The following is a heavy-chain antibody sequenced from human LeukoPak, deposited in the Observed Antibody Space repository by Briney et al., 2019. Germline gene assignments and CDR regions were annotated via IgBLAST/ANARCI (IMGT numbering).Heavy chain of an antibody. CDR3: APNSGSP. CDR2: IWYDGSNK. J-gene: IGHJ5*02. CDR1: GFIFSSYG. V-gene: IGHV3-33*01. Sequence: GGSLRLSCAASGFIFSSYGMHWVRQAPGKGLEWVAVIWYDGSNKYYADSVKGRFTISRDNSKNTLYLQMNSLRAEDTAVYYCAPNSGSPWGQGTPVTVSS. D-gene: IGHD1-26*01.